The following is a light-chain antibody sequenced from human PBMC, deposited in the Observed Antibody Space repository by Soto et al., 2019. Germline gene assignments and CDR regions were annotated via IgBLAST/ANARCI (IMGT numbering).Light chain of an antibody. V-gene: IGLV2-14*01. CDR3: RSYTSSSTLVV. J-gene: IGLJ2*01. CDR2: EVS. Sequence: QSALTQPASVSGSPGQSITISCTGTSSDVGGYNYVSWYQQHPGKAPKLMIYEVSNRPSGVSNRFSGSKSGYTASLTISGLQAEDEADYYCRSYTSSSTLVVFGGGTKLTVL. CDR1: SSDVGGYNY.